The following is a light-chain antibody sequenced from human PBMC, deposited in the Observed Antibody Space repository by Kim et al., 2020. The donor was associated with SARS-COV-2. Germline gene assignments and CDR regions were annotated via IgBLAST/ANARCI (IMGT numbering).Light chain of an antibody. Sequence: VYPGERATLSCRARQSVGSNLAGYPQRPGQAPRLVVYGASTRATGIPARFSGSGSETEFNLTISSLQSEDFALYCCQQYNIWPRTFGQGTKVDIK. J-gene: IGKJ1*01. CDR1: QSVGSN. V-gene: IGKV3-15*01. CDR3: QQYNIWPRT. CDR2: GAS.